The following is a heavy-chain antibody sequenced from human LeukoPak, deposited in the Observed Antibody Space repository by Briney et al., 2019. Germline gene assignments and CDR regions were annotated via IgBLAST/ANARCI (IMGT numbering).Heavy chain of an antibody. V-gene: IGHV5-51*01. D-gene: IGHD3-3*01. CDR1: GYSFTSNC. CDR3: ARQRDFWSGSNH. CDR2: IYPGDSDT. Sequence: GESLKISCKGSGYSFTSNCICWVRQTPGKGLEWMGIIYPGDSDTRYSPSFQGQVTISADKSISTAYLQWSSLKASDTAMYYCARQRDFWSGSNHWGQGTLVTVSS. J-gene: IGHJ5*02.